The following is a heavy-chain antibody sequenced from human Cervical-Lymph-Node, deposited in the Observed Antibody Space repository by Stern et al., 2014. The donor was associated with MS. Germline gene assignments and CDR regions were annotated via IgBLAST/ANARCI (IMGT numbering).Heavy chain of an antibody. CDR3: ARWGMSAQIFDS. J-gene: IGHJ4*02. CDR2: IDWNDDK. D-gene: IGHD3-16*01. Sequence: QVTLRESGPALVRPTQTLTLTCTFSGFSLDTSGLCVSWIRQPPGKALEWLARIDWNDDKYYRTSLKTRLTISKDTSKNQVLLTLTNLDPADTATYCCARWGMSAQIFDSWGQGALVSVSS. V-gene: IGHV2-70*15. CDR1: GFSLDTSGLC.